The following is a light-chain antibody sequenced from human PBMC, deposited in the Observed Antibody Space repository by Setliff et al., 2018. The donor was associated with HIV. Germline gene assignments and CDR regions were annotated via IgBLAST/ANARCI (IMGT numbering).Light chain of an antibody. V-gene: IGLV2-14*01. Sequence: LTQPASVSGSPGQSITISCTGTSSDVGGFDFVSWYQQHPGKAPKLIIYGVNKRPSGVSDRFSGSKSANTASLTISGLQAEDEADYFCSSYSYSATLVFGGGTKVTV. CDR2: GVN. J-gene: IGLJ2*01. CDR1: SSDVGGFDF. CDR3: SSYSYSATLV.